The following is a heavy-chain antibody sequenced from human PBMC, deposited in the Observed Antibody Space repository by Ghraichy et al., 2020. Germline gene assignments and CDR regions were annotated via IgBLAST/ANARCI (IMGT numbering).Heavy chain of an antibody. CDR3: AKEYGSGSYGANLHFDY. Sequence: SLRLSCAASGFTFDDYAMHWVRQAPGKGLEWVSGISWNSGSIGYADSVKGRFTISRDNAKNSLYLQMNSLRAEDTALYYCAKEYGSGSYGANLHFDYWGQGTLVTVSS. CDR1: GFTFDDYA. J-gene: IGHJ4*02. D-gene: IGHD3-10*01. V-gene: IGHV3-9*01. CDR2: ISWNSGSI.